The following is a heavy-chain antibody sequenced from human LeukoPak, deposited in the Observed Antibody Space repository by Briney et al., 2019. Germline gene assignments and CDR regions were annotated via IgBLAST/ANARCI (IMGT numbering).Heavy chain of an antibody. CDR2: ISVYKGNT. CDR1: GYTFTSYG. Sequence: ASVKVSCKASGYTFTSYGISWVRQAPGQGLEWMGWISVYKGNTNYAQKFQGRVTMTRNTSISTAYMELSSLRSEDTAVYYCARAPTYVWGSYRYTGDYWGQGTLVTVSS. V-gene: IGHV1-18*01. J-gene: IGHJ4*02. CDR3: ARAPTYVWGSYRYTGDY. D-gene: IGHD3-16*02.